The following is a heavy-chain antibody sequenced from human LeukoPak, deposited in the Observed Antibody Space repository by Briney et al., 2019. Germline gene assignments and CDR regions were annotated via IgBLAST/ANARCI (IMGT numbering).Heavy chain of an antibody. CDR1: GGSINSDY. V-gene: IGHV4-59*08. J-gene: IGHJ4*02. Sequence: SETLSLNCTVSGGSINSDYWSWVRQSPGKGLEWIGYMYYSGSSTNYNPSLKSRVTISVDRSKNQFSLKLSSVTAADTAVYYCARHFAATTEYFDFWGPGALVSVSS. CDR2: MYYSGSST. D-gene: IGHD5-12*01. CDR3: ARHFAATTEYFDF.